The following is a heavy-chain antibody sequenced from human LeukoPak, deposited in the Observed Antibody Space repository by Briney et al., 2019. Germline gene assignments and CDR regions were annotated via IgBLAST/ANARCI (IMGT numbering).Heavy chain of an antibody. CDR3: ARRRGLGRAFDI. Sequence: SETLSLTCTVSGGSISSSSYYWGWIRQPPGKGLEWIGSIYYSGSTNYNPSLKSRVTISVDTSKNQFSLKLSSVTAADTAVYYCARRRGLGRAFDIWGQGTMVTVSS. D-gene: IGHD1-1*01. V-gene: IGHV4-39*07. CDR2: IYYSGST. J-gene: IGHJ3*02. CDR1: GGSISSSSYY.